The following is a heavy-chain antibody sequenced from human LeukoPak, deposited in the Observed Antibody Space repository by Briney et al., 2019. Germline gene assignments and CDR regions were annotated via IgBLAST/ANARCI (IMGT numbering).Heavy chain of an antibody. D-gene: IGHD6-13*01. CDR1: GFSFSTYW. J-gene: IGHJ4*02. CDR3: ARDPESSSFDL. Sequence: GGSLRLSCAASGFSFSTYWMSWVRRTPEKGLEFVANIDEGGSVRNYMDSLKGRCTISRDNAKKSLYLEINSLRADDTAVYYCARDPESSSFDLWGRGALVTVSS. V-gene: IGHV3-7*01. CDR2: IDEGGSVR.